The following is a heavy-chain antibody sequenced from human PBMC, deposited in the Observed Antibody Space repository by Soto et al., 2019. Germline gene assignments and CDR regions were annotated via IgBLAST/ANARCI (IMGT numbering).Heavy chain of an antibody. CDR2: INSDGSST. CDR3: ASGLVEYSSSWYDY. J-gene: IGHJ4*02. CDR1: GFTFSKSW. V-gene: IGHV3-74*01. Sequence: EVQLVESGGGLVQPGGSLRLSCAASGFTFSKSWMHWVRQAPGKGLVWVSRINSDGSSTSYADSVKGRFTISRDNAKNMLYLQMNSLRAEDTAVYYCASGLVEYSSSWYDYWGQGTLVTVSS. D-gene: IGHD6-13*01.